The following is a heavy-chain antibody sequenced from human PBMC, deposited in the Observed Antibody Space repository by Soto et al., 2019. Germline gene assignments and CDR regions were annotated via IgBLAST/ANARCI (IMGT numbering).Heavy chain of an antibody. D-gene: IGHD6-6*01. CDR3: AADGEGSSGHYYYYYGMDV. V-gene: IGHV1-58*01. Sequence: SVKVSCKASGFTFTSSAVQWVRQARGQRLEWIGWIVVGSGNTNYAQKFQERVTITRDMSTSTAYMELSSLRSEDTAVYYCAADGEGSSGHYYYYYGMDVWGQGTTVTVSS. J-gene: IGHJ6*02. CDR1: GFTFTSSA. CDR2: IVVGSGNT.